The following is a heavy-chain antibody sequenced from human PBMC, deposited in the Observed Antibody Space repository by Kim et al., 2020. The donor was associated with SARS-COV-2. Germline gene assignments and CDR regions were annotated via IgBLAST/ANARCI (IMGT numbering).Heavy chain of an antibody. CDR3: ARSMVRGVIRPRQLGDY. V-gene: IGHV1-69*13. D-gene: IGHD3-10*01. Sequence: SVKVSCKASGGTFSSYAISWVRQAPGQGLEWMGGIIPIFGTANYAQKFQGRVTITADESTNTAYMELSSLRSEDTAVYYCARSMVRGVIRPRQLGDYWGQGTLVTVSS. J-gene: IGHJ4*02. CDR1: GGTFSSYA. CDR2: IIPIFGTA.